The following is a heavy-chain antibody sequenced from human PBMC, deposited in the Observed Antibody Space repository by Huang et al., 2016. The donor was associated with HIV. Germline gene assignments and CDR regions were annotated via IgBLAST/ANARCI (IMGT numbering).Heavy chain of an antibody. D-gene: IGHD6-19*01. CDR1: GFSFSNYG. CDR3: GKDWTGSSGWFTLHYYYYGMDV. CDR2: ISYDGNKK. Sequence: QVQLVESGGGVVQPGRSLRLSCAASGFSFSNYGIHWVRQAPGKGLEWLAVISYDGNKKYYADSGKGRFTISRDNSNNTLVLQMNSLRAEDTAVYYCGKDWTGSSGWFTLHYYYYGMDVWGQGTTVTVSS. J-gene: IGHJ6*02. V-gene: IGHV3-30*18.